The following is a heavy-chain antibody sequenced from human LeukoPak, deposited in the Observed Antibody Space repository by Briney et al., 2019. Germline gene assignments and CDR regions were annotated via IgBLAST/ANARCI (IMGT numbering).Heavy chain of an antibody. CDR2: INAGNGNT. CDR3: ARQGGGPYSGSPFDY. CDR1: GYTFTSYA. D-gene: IGHD1-26*01. Sequence: GASVKVSCKASGYTFTSYAMHWVRQAPGQRLEWMGWINAGNGNTKYSQKFQGRVTITRDTSASTAYIELSSLRSEDTAVYYCARQGGGPYSGSPFDYWGQGTLVTVSS. J-gene: IGHJ4*02. V-gene: IGHV1-3*01.